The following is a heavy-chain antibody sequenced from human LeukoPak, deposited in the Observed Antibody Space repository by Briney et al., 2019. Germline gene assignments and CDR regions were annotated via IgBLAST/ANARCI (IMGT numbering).Heavy chain of an antibody. CDR1: GGSISSGGYY. CDR3: ARRRVRYSSGWYKD. V-gene: IGHV4-30-2*01. D-gene: IGHD6-19*01. CDR2: IYHSGST. J-gene: IGHJ4*02. Sequence: PSETLSLTCTVSGGSISSGGYYWSWIRQPPGKGLEWIGYIYHSGSTYCNPSLKSRVTISVDRSKNQFSLKLSSVTAADTAVYYCARRRVRYSSGWYKDWGQGTLVTVSS.